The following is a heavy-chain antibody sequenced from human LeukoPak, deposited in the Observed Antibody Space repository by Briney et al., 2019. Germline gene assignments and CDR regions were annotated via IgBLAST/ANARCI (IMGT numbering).Heavy chain of an antibody. Sequence: GGSLRLTCAASGFTFSTFSMNWVRQAPGRGLEWVSYISGGSGTIHYADSVKGRFTISRDNAKNLLYLQMNSLRAEDTAVYYCAGQPGELDYWGQGTLVTVSS. J-gene: IGHJ4*02. CDR2: ISGGSGTI. D-gene: IGHD3-10*01. V-gene: IGHV3-48*01. CDR3: AGQPGELDY. CDR1: GFTFSTFS.